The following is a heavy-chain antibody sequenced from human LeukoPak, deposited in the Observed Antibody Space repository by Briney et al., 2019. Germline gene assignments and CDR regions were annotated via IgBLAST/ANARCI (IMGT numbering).Heavy chain of an antibody. D-gene: IGHD6-19*01. V-gene: IGHV4-39*07. CDR3: ARGVPPQPTYSSGWYWGRYYYGMDV. Sequence: SETLSLTCIVPGGSISSSSYYWSWIRQPPGKGLEWIGEINHSGSTNYNPSLKSRVTISVDTSKNQFSLKLSSVTAADTAVYYCARGVPPQPTYSSGWYWGRYYYGMDVWGQGTTVTVSS. CDR2: INHSGST. CDR1: GGSISSSSYY. J-gene: IGHJ6*02.